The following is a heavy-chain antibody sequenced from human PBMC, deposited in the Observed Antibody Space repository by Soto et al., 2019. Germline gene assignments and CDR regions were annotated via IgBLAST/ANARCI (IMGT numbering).Heavy chain of an antibody. D-gene: IGHD4-17*01. V-gene: IGHV1-18*01. J-gene: IGHJ6*03. Sequence: ASVKVSCKASGYTYTSFGISWGRQAPGQGLEWLGWISAYNGNTKYAQKLQGRVTMTTDTSTSTAYMDLRSLRSDDTAVYYCARGRCTDYVRCPSYYYMDVWGKGTTVTVSS. CDR2: ISAYNGNT. CDR3: ARGRCTDYVRCPSYYYMDV. CDR1: GYTYTSFG.